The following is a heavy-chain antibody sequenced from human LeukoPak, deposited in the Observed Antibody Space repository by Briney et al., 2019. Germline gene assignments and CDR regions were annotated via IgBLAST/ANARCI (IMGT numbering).Heavy chain of an antibody. V-gene: IGHV3-21*01. CDR3: ARRASTERGHSYGLDY. D-gene: IGHD5-18*01. CDR2: ISSSSSYI. CDR1: GFTFSSYS. J-gene: IGHJ4*02. Sequence: GGSLRLSCAASGFTFSSYSMNWVRQAPGKGLEWVSSISSSSSYIYYADSVTGRFTISRDNAKNSLYLQMSSLRAEDTAVYFCARRASTERGHSYGLDYWGQGALVTVSS.